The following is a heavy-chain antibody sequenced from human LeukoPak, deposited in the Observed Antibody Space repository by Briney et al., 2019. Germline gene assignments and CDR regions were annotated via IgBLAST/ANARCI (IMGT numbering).Heavy chain of an antibody. D-gene: IGHD3-10*01. Sequence: GGSLRLSCAASGFTYSTYGMHWVRQAPGKGLEWVTFIQYDGSKKYYADSVKGRFTISRDNSKNTLYLEMNSLRAEDTAVYYCAKDIGSYYDYWGQGILVTVSS. J-gene: IGHJ4*02. V-gene: IGHV3-30*02. CDR3: AKDIGSYYDY. CDR2: IQYDGSKK. CDR1: GFTYSTYG.